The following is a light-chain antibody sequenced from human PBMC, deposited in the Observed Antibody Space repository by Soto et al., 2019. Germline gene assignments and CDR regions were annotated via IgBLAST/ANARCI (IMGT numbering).Light chain of an antibody. CDR1: SSDVGLYDY. CDR2: AVS. V-gene: IGLV2-14*01. CDR3: SSYTSDSSYV. J-gene: IGLJ1*01. Sequence: SAVTQPACVSGSPGQSITISCTGTSSDVGLYDYVSWYQRHPGKAPQLMIYAVSNRPSGVSNRFSASKSGNTASLFISGLQAEDEADYYCSSYTSDSSYVFGSGTKVTAL.